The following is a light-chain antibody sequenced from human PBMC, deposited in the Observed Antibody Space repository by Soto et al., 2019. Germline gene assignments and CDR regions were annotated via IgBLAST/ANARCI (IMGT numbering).Light chain of an antibody. Sequence: QSVLTQPPSVSGAPGQRVTISCIGSSSNIGAGYDVNWYQQLPGTAPKLLIYGNTNRPSGVPDRFSGSKSGTSGSLAISGLQTEDEADYYCQSWDTSLSGSVFGGGTKLTVL. CDR2: GNT. V-gene: IGLV1-40*01. CDR3: QSWDTSLSGSV. CDR1: SSNIGAGYD. J-gene: IGLJ2*01.